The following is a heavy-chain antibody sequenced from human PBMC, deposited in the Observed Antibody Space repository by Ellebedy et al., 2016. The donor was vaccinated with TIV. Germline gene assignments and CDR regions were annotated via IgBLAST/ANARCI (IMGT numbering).Heavy chain of an antibody. V-gene: IGHV5-51*01. D-gene: IGHD1-26*01. CDR3: ARRAGAMEVGAYNWFDP. CDR2: IYPSDSDT. J-gene: IGHJ5*02. Sequence: GESLKISXKGSGSTFIKYWIGWVRQMPGKGLEWIGIIYPSDSDTRYSPSFQGQVTISADKSINTAYLQWTSLKASDTAMYYCARRAGAMEVGAYNWFDPWGHGTLVTVSS. CDR1: GSTFIKYW.